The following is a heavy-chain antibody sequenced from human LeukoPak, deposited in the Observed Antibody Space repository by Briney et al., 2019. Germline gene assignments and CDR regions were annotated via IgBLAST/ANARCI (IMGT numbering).Heavy chain of an antibody. V-gene: IGHV3-9*01. D-gene: IGHD3-10*01. CDR2: ISWNSGSI. CDR1: GFTFDDYA. J-gene: IGHJ6*02. Sequence: GRSLRLSCAASGFTFDDYAMHWVRQAPGKGLEWVSGISWNSGSIGYADSVKGRFTISRDNAKNSLYLQMNSLRAEDTAVYYCARDLITMVRGVISYGMDVWGQGTTVTVSS. CDR3: ARDLITMVRGVISYGMDV.